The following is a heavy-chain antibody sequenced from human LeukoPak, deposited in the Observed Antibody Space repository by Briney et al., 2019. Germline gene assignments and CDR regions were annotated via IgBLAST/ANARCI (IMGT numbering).Heavy chain of an antibody. CDR1: GGTFSSYA. Sequence: SVKVSCKASGGTFSSYAISWVRQAPGQGLEWMGGIIPIFGTANYAQKFQGRVTMTEDTSTDTAYMELSSLRSEDTAVYYCATGFYGVHWFDPWGQGTLVTVSS. J-gene: IGHJ5*02. V-gene: IGHV1-69*06. CDR2: IIPIFGTA. CDR3: ATGFYGVHWFDP. D-gene: IGHD4-17*01.